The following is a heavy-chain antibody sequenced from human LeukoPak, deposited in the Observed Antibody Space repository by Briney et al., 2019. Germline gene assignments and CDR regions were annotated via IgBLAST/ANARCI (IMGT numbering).Heavy chain of an antibody. CDR3: GGFGYEAAVDL. V-gene: IGHV3-7*01. CDR2: IKPDGSET. Sequence: GESLRLSCAASGFMFSTDWMTWVRQAPGKGLEWVANIKPDGSETYYVDSVKGRFTISRDNTKNLLYLQMNSLRGEDAAVYYCGGFGYEAAVDLWGQGTLVTVSS. J-gene: IGHJ4*02. CDR1: GFMFSTDW. D-gene: IGHD6-13*01.